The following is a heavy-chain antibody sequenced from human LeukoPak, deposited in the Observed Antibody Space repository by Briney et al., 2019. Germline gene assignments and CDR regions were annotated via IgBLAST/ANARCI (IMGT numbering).Heavy chain of an antibody. V-gene: IGHV3-9*01. D-gene: IGHD1-26*01. CDR1: GFTFVDYA. J-gene: IGHJ3*02. CDR2: ISWNSGSI. CDR3: AKDIMGATVFDAFDI. Sequence: GGSLRLSCAASGFTFVDYAMHWVRQAPGKGLEGVSGISWNSGSIGYADSVKGRFTISRDNAKNSLYLQMNSLRAEDTALYYCAKDIMGATVFDAFDIWGQGTMVTVSS.